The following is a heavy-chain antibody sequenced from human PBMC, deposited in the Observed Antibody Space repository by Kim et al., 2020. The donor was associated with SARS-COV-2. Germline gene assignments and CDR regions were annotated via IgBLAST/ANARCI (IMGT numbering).Heavy chain of an antibody. J-gene: IGHJ5*02. CDR3: ARGPPYGDYSGWFDP. CDR2: INQDGSEK. D-gene: IGHD4-17*01. Sequence: GGSLRLSCAASGFTFSDYWMSWVRQAPGKGLEWVANINQDGSEKYYVDSVRGRFTISRDNAKNSLSLQMNSLRADDTAVYYCARGPPYGDYSGWFDPWGQGTLVTVSS. V-gene: IGHV3-7*03. CDR1: GFTFSDYW.